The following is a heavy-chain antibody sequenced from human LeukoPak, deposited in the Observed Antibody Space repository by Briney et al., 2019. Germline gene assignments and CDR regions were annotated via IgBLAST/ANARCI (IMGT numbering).Heavy chain of an antibody. V-gene: IGHV4-4*07. Sequence: GSLRLSCTASGFTFGDYAMSWVRQAPGKGLEWIGRIYTSGSTTYNPSLKRRTTMSVDTSKNQFSLKLSSVTAADTAVYYCARAGYYYDSSGPGYFDYWGQGTLVTVSS. D-gene: IGHD3-22*01. CDR3: ARAGYYYDSSGPGYFDY. CDR2: IYTSGST. J-gene: IGHJ4*02. CDR1: GFTFGDYA.